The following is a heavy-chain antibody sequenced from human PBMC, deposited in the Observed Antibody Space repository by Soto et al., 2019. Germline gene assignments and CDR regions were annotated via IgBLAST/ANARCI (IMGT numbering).Heavy chain of an antibody. CDR3: ARGAALAGKLDL. D-gene: IGHD6-19*01. V-gene: IGHV3-21*06. CDR1: GFTFTSDR. Sequence: EVQLVESGGGLVKPGGPGRLSCEASGFTFTSDRMTWVRQAPGKGLEWVSSISSHGRDIFYADSVKGRFTISRDNAKDSLHLQMTSLTGEDSAVYYCARGAALAGKLDLWGQGTLVTVSS. CDR2: ISSHGRDI. J-gene: IGHJ4*02.